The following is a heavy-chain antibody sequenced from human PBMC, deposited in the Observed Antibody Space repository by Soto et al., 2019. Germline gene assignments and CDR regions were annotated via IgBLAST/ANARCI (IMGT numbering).Heavy chain of an antibody. CDR1: GFTFSAHY. CDR2: VRNKANSYTT. V-gene: IGHV3-72*01. CDR3: VRAGIITTPYYFDY. Sequence: EVQLVESGGDLVQPAGSLRLACAASGFTFSAHYMDWVRQAPGKGLEWVARVRNKANSYTTDYAASVKDRFTVSRDDSRNSLYLQMNSLKTEDTAVYYCVRAGIITTPYYFDYWGQGTLVTVSS. J-gene: IGHJ4*02. D-gene: IGHD1-20*01.